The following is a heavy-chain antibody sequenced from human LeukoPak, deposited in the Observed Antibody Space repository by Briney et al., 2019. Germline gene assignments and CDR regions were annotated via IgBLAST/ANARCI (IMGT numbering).Heavy chain of an antibody. J-gene: IGHJ4*02. D-gene: IGHD3-10*01. Sequence: GGSLRLSCAGSGFTFSSYGMHWVRQAPGKGLEWVAFIRYDGSNKYYADSVKGRFTISRDNSKNTLYLQMNSLRAEDTAVYYCAKEVTTMVLIDYWGQGTLVTVSS. V-gene: IGHV3-30*02. CDR2: IRYDGSNK. CDR1: GFTFSSYG. CDR3: AKEVTTMVLIDY.